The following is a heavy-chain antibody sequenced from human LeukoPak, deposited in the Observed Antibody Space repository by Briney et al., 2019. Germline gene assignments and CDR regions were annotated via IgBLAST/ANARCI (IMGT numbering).Heavy chain of an antibody. Sequence: PGGSLRLSCAASGFTFSSHWMHWVRQAPGRGLEWVSLITGDGTTTYYADSVKGRFTISRDNNKNSLYLQMHSLRTEDTAFYYCAKPNNYYDSSGYPVAYYYYYYMDVWGKGATVTVSS. CDR2: ITGDGTTT. D-gene: IGHD3-22*01. V-gene: IGHV3-43*02. CDR3: AKPNNYYDSSGYPVAYYYYYYMDV. J-gene: IGHJ6*03. CDR1: GFTFSSHW.